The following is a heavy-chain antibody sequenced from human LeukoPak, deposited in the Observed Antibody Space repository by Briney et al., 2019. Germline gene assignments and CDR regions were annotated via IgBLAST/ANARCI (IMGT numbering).Heavy chain of an antibody. V-gene: IGHV1-69*05. J-gene: IGHJ4*02. D-gene: IGHD3/OR15-3a*01. Sequence: SVKVSCKASGGTFSSYAISWVRQAPGQGLEWMGRIIPIFGTANYAQKFQGRVTITTDESTSTAYMELSSLRSEDTAVYYCATLYVSIFRTCDYWGQGTLVTVSS. CDR3: ATLYVSIFRTCDY. CDR2: IIPIFGTA. CDR1: GGTFSSYA.